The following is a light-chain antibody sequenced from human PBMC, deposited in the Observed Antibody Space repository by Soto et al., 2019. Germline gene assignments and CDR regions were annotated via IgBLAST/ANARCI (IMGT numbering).Light chain of an antibody. CDR1: QDITNY. J-gene: IGKJ5*01. CDR2: DAS. CDR3: QQYDDLPIT. V-gene: IGKV1-33*01. Sequence: DIQMTQSPSSVSASVGDSVTITCQASQDITNYLNWYQQKPGKAPKLLIYDASNLETGVPSRFSGSGSGTDFTFTISSLQPEDIATYFCQQYDDLPITFGQGTRLEI.